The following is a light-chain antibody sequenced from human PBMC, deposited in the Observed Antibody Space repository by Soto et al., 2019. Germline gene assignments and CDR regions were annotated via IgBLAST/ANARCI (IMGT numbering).Light chain of an antibody. V-gene: IGKV1D-12*01. CDR1: QDSVGY. Sequence: DIQVTQSPSSVSASVGDRVTITCRASQDSVGYLSWYQHKLGRTPELLIHGASRLQSGVPARFSGSGSGTDFTLSINSLQPEDFATYYCQQAYSFPITFGQGTRLEIK. CDR2: GAS. CDR3: QQAYSFPIT. J-gene: IGKJ5*01.